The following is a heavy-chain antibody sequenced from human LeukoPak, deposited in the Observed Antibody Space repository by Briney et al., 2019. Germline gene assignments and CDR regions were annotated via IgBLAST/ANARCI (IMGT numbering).Heavy chain of an antibody. D-gene: IGHD3-10*01. J-gene: IGHJ4*02. V-gene: IGHV3-30*03. Sequence: PGRSLRLSCAASGFTFSSYGMHWVRQAPGKGLEWVAVISYDGSNKYYADSVKGRFTISRDNSKNTLYLQMNSLRAEDTAVYSCARDVDSGSGSYYFDYWGQGTLVTVSS. CDR3: ARDVDSGSGSYYFDY. CDR2: ISYDGSNK. CDR1: GFTFSSYG.